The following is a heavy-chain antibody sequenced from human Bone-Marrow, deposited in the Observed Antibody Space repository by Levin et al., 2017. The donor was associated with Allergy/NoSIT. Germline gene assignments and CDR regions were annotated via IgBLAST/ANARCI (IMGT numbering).Heavy chain of an antibody. CDR2: INEEGRTT. D-gene: IGHD1-26*01. V-gene: IGHV3-74*01. J-gene: IGHJ4*02. CDR3: TRDRGWVGSC. CDR1: GFSFSRYW. Sequence: PGGSRRLSCAASGFSFSRYWLHGVRQAPGKGLGGGSRINEEGRTTNYADSVKGRFTISRDNAKNTLYLQMNSLKVEDTALYYCTRDRGWVGSCWGQGVLVTVSS.